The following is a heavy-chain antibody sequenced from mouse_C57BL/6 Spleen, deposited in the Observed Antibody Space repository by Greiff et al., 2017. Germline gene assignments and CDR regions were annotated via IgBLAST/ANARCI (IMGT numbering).Heavy chain of an antibody. D-gene: IGHD1-1*01. Sequence: VQLQQSGPELVKPGASVKISCKASGYAFSSSWMNWVKQRPGKGLEWIGRIYPGDGDTNYNGKFKGKATLTADKSSSTAYMQLSSLTSEDSAVYFCARSRTTVVATDYWGQGTTLTVSS. CDR1: GYAFSSSW. J-gene: IGHJ2*01. CDR2: IYPGDGDT. CDR3: ARSRTTVVATDY. V-gene: IGHV1-82*01.